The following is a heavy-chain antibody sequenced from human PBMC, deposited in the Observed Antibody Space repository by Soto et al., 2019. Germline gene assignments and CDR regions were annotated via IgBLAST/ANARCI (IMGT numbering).Heavy chain of an antibody. J-gene: IGHJ4*02. CDR1: GFTFSSYA. V-gene: IGHV3-23*01. Sequence: GRSLRLPCAASGFTFSSYAMSRVLKAPGKGLEWVSAISGSGGSTYYADSVKGRFTISRDNSKNTLYLQMNSLRAEDTAVYYCAKDRGYSYGWDYFDYWGQGTLVTVSS. CDR3: AKDRGYSYGWDYFDY. CDR2: ISGSGGST. D-gene: IGHD5-18*01.